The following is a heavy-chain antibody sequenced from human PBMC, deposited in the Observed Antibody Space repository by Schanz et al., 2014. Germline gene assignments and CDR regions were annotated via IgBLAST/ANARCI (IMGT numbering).Heavy chain of an antibody. J-gene: IGHJ3*01. D-gene: IGHD3-10*01. CDR2: ISGSGGST. Sequence: EVQLLESGGGLVQPGGSLRLSCAASGFTFSSYTMNWVRQAPGKGLEWVSAISGSGGSTVCADSMKGRFTISRDNSNNTVVRQMNSLRVEDAGVCYCARDVFSGVARGVTRGHDAGELWGRGTKVTVSS. CDR1: GFTFSSYT. CDR3: ARDVFSGVARGVTRGHDAGEL. V-gene: IGHV3-23*01.